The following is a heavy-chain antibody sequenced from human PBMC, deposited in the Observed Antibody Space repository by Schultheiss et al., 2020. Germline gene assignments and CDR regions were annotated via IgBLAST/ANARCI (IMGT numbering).Heavy chain of an antibody. CDR1: GFTFSNHA. D-gene: IGHD3-3*01. V-gene: IGHV3-23*05. CDR3: AKSSVNWSGYSNYYYYGMDV. Sequence: GGSLRLSCAASGFTFSNHAMSWVRQAPGKGLQWVSPLYSGGSTYYADSVKGRFTISRDNSKNTLYLQMNSLRAEDTAVYYCAKSSVNWSGYSNYYYYGMDVWGQGTTVTVSS. CDR2: LYSGGST. J-gene: IGHJ6*02.